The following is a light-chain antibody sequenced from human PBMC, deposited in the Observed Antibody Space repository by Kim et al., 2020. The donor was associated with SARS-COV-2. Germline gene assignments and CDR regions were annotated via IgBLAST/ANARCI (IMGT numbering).Light chain of an antibody. Sequence: EIVLTQSPATLSLSPGERATLSCRASQSVSHYLAWYQQKPGQAPRLLIYDASNRATGTPARFSGSGSGTDFTLTISSLEPEDFAVYFCQQRSDWPPALTFGGGTKVDIK. CDR3: QQRSDWPPALT. CDR1: QSVSHY. V-gene: IGKV3-11*01. J-gene: IGKJ4*01. CDR2: DAS.